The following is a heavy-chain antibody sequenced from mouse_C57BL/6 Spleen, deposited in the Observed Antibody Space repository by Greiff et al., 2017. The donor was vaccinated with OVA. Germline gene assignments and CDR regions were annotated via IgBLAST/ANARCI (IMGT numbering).Heavy chain of an antibody. CDR2: INPSNGGT. Sequence: QVQLKQPGTELVKPGASVKLSCKASGYTFTSYWMHWVKQRPGQGLEWIGNINPSNGGTNYNEKFKSKATLTVDKSSSTAYMQLSSLTSEDSAVYYCALYYYGSSPHWYFDVWGTGTTVTVSS. J-gene: IGHJ1*03. CDR3: ALYYYGSSPHWYFDV. V-gene: IGHV1-53*01. D-gene: IGHD1-1*01. CDR1: GYTFTSYW.